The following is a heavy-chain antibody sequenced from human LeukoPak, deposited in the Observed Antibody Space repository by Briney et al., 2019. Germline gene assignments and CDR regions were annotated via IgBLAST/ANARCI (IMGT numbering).Heavy chain of an antibody. CDR2: INPNSGGT. J-gene: IGHJ4*02. Sequence: SSVTVSCKASGYTFTGYYMQWVRQAPGQGLAWMGWINPNSGGTNYAQNSQGRVTMTSDTSISTAHMELSRLRSDDTAVYFCARGVDGYNPFDYWAQGTLVSVFS. V-gene: IGHV1-2*02. D-gene: IGHD5-12*01. CDR1: GYTFTGYY. CDR3: ARGVDGYNPFDY.